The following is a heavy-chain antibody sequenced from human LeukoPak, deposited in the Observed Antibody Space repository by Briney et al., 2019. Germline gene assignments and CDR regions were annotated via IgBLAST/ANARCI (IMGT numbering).Heavy chain of an antibody. CDR1: GYTLTGYY. V-gene: IGHV1-2*02. J-gene: IGHJ5*02. D-gene: IGHD2-2*01. Sequence: ASVKVSCKASGYTLTGYYMHWVRQAPGQGLEWMGWINPNSGGTNYAQKFQGRVTMTRDTSISTAYMELSRLRSDDTAVYYCARKDIVVVPAAMPAGFDPWGQGTLVTVSS. CDR3: ARKDIVVVPAAMPAGFDP. CDR2: INPNSGGT.